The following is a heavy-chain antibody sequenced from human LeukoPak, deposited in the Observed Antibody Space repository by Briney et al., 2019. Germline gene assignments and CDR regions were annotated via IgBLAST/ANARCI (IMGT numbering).Heavy chain of an antibody. Sequence: SETLSLTCAVYGGSFSGYYWSWIRQPPGKGLEWIGEINHSGSTNYNPSLKRRVTISVDTSKNQFSLKLSSVTAADTAVYYCARGIVSGWYSGNWFDPWGQGTLVTVSS. CDR3: ARGIVSGWYSGNWFDP. J-gene: IGHJ5*02. D-gene: IGHD6-19*01. V-gene: IGHV4-34*01. CDR1: GGSFSGYY. CDR2: INHSGST.